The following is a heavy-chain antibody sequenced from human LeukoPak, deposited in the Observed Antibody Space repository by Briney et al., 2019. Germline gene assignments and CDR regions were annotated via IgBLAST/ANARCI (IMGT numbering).Heavy chain of an antibody. V-gene: IGHV3-23*01. Sequence: PGGSLRLSCAASGFAFSSYAMSWVRQAPGRGREWVSAISGSGGSTYYADSVEGRFTTSRDDSKNTRHLQMNSLRAEDTAVYYCAKVLWDWPWYDFWSGYPDYWGQGALVTVSS. D-gene: IGHD3-3*01. CDR1: GFAFSSYA. CDR3: AKVLWDWPWYDFWSGYPDY. J-gene: IGHJ4*02. CDR2: ISGSGGST.